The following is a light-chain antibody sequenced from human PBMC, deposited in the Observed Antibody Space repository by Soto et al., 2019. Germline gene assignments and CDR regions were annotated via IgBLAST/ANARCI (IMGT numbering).Light chain of an antibody. CDR3: QHRNDWPRT. CDR2: NAF. Sequence: EIVLTQSPNTLSLSPGERATLSCRASQNVNNWLAWYQQKPGQAPRLIIYNAFSRATGIPARCSGSGSGTDFTLPISSLEPEDSAVYYCQHRNDWPRTFGGGTKVEIK. J-gene: IGKJ4*01. CDR1: QNVNNW. V-gene: IGKV3-11*01.